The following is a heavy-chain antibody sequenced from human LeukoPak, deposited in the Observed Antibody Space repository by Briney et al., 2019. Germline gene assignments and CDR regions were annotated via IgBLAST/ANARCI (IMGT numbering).Heavy chain of an antibody. V-gene: IGHV1-24*01. CDR3: ARDAGYSSSWYFDY. D-gene: IGHD6-13*01. CDR2: FDPEKDEI. J-gene: IGHJ4*02. CDR1: GHTLIELS. Sequence: ASVKVSCKISGHTLIELSMHWVRQAPGQGLEWMGGFDPEKDEIIYAQKFQGRVTITTDESTSTAYMELSSLRSEDTAVYYCARDAGYSSSWYFDYWGQGTLVTVSS.